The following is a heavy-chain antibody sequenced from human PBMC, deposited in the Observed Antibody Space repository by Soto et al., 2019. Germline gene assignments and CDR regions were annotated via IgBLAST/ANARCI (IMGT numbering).Heavy chain of an antibody. V-gene: IGHV4-59*08. J-gene: IGHJ5*02. D-gene: IGHD1-26*01. Sequence: QVQLQESGPGLVKPSETLSLTCTVSGGSISSYYWSWIRQPPGKGLEWIGYIYYSGSTNYNPSLKSRVTISVDTSKNQFSLKLSSVTAADTVVYYCARPLGANWFDPWGQGTLVTVSS. CDR3: ARPLGANWFDP. CDR2: IYYSGST. CDR1: GGSISSYY.